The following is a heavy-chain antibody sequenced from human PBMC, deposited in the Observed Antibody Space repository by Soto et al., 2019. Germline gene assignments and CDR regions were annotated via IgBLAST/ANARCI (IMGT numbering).Heavy chain of an antibody. V-gene: IGHV4-59*08. CDR3: ARLGRWLQALDS. Sequence: QVQLQESGPGLVKPSETLSLTCTVSGGSISDYYWSWIRQPPGKGLEWVGYIYYTGSTTYNPSLKSRLTLSVYTSKNQFAHELRSVSAADTAVYYCARLGRWLQALDSWGQGTLVTVSS. J-gene: IGHJ4*02. CDR1: GGSISDYY. D-gene: IGHD5-12*01. CDR2: IYYTGST.